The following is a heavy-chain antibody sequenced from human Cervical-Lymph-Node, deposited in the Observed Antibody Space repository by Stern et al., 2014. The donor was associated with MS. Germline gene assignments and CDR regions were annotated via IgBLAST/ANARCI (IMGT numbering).Heavy chain of an antibody. Sequence: VQLEESGGDVVQPGRSLRLSCAASGFTFSSYGMHWVRQAPGKGLEWVAVIWYDASKKYHADSVMGRFTISRDNSKNTLYLQMNSLRAEDTAIYYCARDQKTVRGEMINLDYWGQGTLVTVSS. J-gene: IGHJ4*02. V-gene: IGHV3-33*01. CDR3: ARDQKTVRGEMINLDY. D-gene: IGHD3-10*01. CDR1: GFTFSSYG. CDR2: IWYDASKK.